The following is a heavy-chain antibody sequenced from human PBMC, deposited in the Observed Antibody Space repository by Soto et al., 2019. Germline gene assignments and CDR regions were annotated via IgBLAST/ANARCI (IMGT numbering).Heavy chain of an antibody. CDR1: GGSISSSSYY. CDR2: IYYSGST. CDR3: ARHPIDFAVYDY. V-gene: IGHV4-39*01. J-gene: IGHJ4*02. D-gene: IGHD6-6*01. Sequence: QLQLQESGPGLVKPSETLSLTCTVSGGSISSSSYYWGWIRQPPGKGLEWIGSIYYSGSTYYNPSLKSRVTISVDTSKNQFSLKLSSVTAADTAVYYCARHPIDFAVYDYWGQGTLVTVSS.